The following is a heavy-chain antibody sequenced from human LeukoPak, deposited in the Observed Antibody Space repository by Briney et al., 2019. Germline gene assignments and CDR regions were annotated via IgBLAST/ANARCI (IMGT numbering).Heavy chain of an antibody. J-gene: IGHJ5*02. CDR1: GYSFTSYW. CDR2: IYPGDSDT. Sequence: GESLKISCKGSGYSFTSYWIGWVRQMPGKGLEWMGIIYPGDSDTRYSPSFQGQVTISADKSISTAYLQWSSLKASDTAMYYCARLGDCSSTSCSWLDPWGQGTLVTVSS. V-gene: IGHV5-51*01. CDR3: ARLGDCSSTSCSWLDP. D-gene: IGHD2-2*03.